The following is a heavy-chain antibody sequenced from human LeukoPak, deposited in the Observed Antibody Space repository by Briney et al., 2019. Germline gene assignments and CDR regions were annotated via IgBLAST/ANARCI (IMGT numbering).Heavy chain of an antibody. CDR2: ISVYNGNT. D-gene: IGHD6-19*01. CDR3: ARAGGWAREDYKGEAFDI. Sequence: ASVKVSCKASGYTFTNFGISWVRQAPGQGLEWTGWISVYNGNTNYAEKVQGRVTMTADTSTRTAYMELRSLRSDDTAVYYCARAGGWAREDYKGEAFDIWGQGTKVTVSS. CDR1: GYTFTNFG. V-gene: IGHV1-18*01. J-gene: IGHJ3*02.